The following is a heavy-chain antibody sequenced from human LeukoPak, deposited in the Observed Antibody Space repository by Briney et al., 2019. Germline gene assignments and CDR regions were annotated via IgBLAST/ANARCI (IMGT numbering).Heavy chain of an antibody. V-gene: IGHV3-48*01. J-gene: IGHJ4*02. Sequence: QTGGSLRLSCAASGFTFSSYSMNWVRQAPGKGLEWVSYISSSSSTIYYADSVKGRFTISRDNAKNTLYLQMNSLRAEDTAVYYCARDYYYDSSGYYYLNYWGQGTLVTVSS. D-gene: IGHD3-22*01. CDR1: GFTFSSYS. CDR3: ARDYYYDSSGYYYLNY. CDR2: ISSSSSTI.